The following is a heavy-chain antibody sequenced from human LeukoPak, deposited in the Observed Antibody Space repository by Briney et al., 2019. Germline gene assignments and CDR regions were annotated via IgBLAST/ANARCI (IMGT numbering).Heavy chain of an antibody. V-gene: IGHV3-53*01. CDR2: IYSGGST. CDR3: ARGMRDILTGYYYYGMDV. J-gene: IGHJ6*02. D-gene: IGHD3-9*01. CDR1: GFTVSSNY. Sequence: PEGSLRLSCAASGFTVSSNYMSWLRQAPGKGLEWVSVIYSGGSTYYADSVKGRFTISRDNSKNTLYLQMNSLRAEDTAVYYCARGMRDILTGYYYYGMDVWGQGTTVTVSS.